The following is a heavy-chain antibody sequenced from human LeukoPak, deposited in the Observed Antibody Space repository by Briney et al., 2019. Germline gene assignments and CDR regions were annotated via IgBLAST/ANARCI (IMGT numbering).Heavy chain of an antibody. CDR1: GFTVSSSY. CDR2: INWNGGST. CDR3: ARRRVTFVRGVDITSYYFDY. Sequence: GGSLRLSCAASGFTVSSSYMSWVRQVPGKGLEWVSGINWNGGSTGYADSVKGRFTISRDNAKNSLYLQMSSLRAEDTALYYCARRRVTFVRGVDITSYYFDYWGQGTLVTVSS. J-gene: IGHJ4*02. V-gene: IGHV3-20*04. D-gene: IGHD3-10*01.